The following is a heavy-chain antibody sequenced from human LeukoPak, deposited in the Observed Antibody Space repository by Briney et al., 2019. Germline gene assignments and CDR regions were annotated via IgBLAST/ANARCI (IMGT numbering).Heavy chain of an antibody. CDR1: GFTFTSYA. J-gene: IGHJ6*04. Sequence: GRSLRLSCAASGFTFTSYAIHWVRQAPGKGLEWVAVISYDGSNKYYADSVKGQFTISRDNSKNTLYLQMNRLRPEDTAVYYCARGRYCSGGTCYSYFHYYGVDVWGKGTTVAVSS. V-gene: IGHV3-30*04. CDR2: ISYDGSNK. CDR3: ARGRYCSGGTCYSYFHYYGVDV. D-gene: IGHD2-15*01.